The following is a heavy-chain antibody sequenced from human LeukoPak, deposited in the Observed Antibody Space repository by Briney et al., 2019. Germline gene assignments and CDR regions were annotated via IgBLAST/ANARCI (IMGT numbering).Heavy chain of an antibody. CDR1: GYTFTSYG. CDR3: ARLELGGYYFDY. Sequence: EASVKVSCKASGYTFTSYGISWVRQAPGQGLEWMGWISAYNGNTNYAQKPQGRVTMTTDTSTSTAYMELRSLRSDDTAVYYCARLELGGYYFDYWGQGTLVTVSS. J-gene: IGHJ4*02. D-gene: IGHD3-10*01. CDR2: ISAYNGNT. V-gene: IGHV1-18*01.